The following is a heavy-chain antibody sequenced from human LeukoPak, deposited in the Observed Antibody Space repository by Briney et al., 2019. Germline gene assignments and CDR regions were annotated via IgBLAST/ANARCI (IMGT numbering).Heavy chain of an antibody. D-gene: IGHD3-10*01. J-gene: IGHJ4*02. CDR2: IDPSDSYT. CDR3: ARHYYGSGSYEDFDY. V-gene: IGHV5-10-1*01. CDR1: GSSFTSYW. Sequence: GESLKISGQGSGSSFTSYWISWVRQLPGKGLEWMGRIDPSDSYTNYSPSFQGHVTISADKSISTSYLQWSSLKAADTAMYYCARHYYGSGSYEDFDYWGQGTLVTVSS.